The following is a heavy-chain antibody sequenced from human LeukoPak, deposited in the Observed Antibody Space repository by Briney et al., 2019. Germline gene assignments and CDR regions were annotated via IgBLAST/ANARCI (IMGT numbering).Heavy chain of an antibody. J-gene: IGHJ4*02. CDR3: AREGRDVEMGY. CDR1: GGSISSGGYY. Sequence: SETLSRTCTVSGGSISSGGYYWRWIRQHPGKGLEWIGYIYYSGSTYYNPSLKSRVTISVDTSKNQFSLKLSSVTAADTAVYYCAREGRDVEMGYWGQGTLVTVSS. D-gene: IGHD5-24*01. CDR2: IYYSGST. V-gene: IGHV4-31*03.